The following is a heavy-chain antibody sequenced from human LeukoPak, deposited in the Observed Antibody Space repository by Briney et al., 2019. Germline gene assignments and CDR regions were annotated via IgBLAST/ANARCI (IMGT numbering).Heavy chain of an antibody. CDR1: GFTFSSYA. J-gene: IGHJ6*03. Sequence: GGSLRLSCAASGFTFSSYAMHWVRQAPGKGLEWVAVISYDGSNKYYADSVKGRFTISRDNSKNTLYLQMNSLRAEDTAVYCCARDGGLYYYCYMDVWGKGTTVTVSS. CDR3: ARDGGLYYYCYMDV. D-gene: IGHD3-16*01. CDR2: ISYDGSNK. V-gene: IGHV3-30-3*01.